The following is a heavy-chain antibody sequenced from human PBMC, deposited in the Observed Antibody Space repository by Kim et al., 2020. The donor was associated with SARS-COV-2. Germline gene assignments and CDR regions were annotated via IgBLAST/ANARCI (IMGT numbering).Heavy chain of an antibody. CDR2: IIPIFGTA. V-gene: IGHV1-69*13. CDR3: ASNYYGSGSYSYFDY. Sequence: SVKVPCKASGGTFSSYAISWVRQAPGQGLEWMGGIIPIFGTANYAQKFQGRVTITADESTSTAYMELSSLRSEDTAVYYCASNYYGSGSYSYFDYWGQGTLVTVSS. D-gene: IGHD3-10*01. CDR1: GGTFSSYA. J-gene: IGHJ4*02.